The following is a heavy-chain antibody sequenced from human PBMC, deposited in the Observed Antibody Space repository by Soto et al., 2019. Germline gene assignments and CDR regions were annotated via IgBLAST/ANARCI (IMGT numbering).Heavy chain of an antibody. CDR1: GFTFSSYS. CDR2: ISSGSKTI. J-gene: IGHJ4*02. D-gene: IGHD3-9*01. Sequence: LRLSCAASGFTFSSYSVNWVRQAPGKGLEWISYISSGSKTIYYADSVKGRFIVSRDNAKSSQYLQMSSLRDEDTAVYYCVREDILGVRSFDYWGQGTLVTVSS. CDR3: VREDILGVRSFDY. V-gene: IGHV3-48*02.